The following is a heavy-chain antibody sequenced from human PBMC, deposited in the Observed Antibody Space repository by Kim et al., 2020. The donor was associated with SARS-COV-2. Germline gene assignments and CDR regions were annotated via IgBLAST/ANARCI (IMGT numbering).Heavy chain of an antibody. D-gene: IGHD6-13*01. CDR3: ARHRSYAGNPYWYFEL. J-gene: IGHJ2*01. Sequence: SETLSLTCTVSGGSLSTYYWSWIRQPPGKGLEWIGYISSSGSTNYNPSLKSGVTISVDTSKSQFSLNLDSLTAADTAVYFCARHRSYAGNPYWYFELWGRGTPVTVSS. CDR1: GGSLSTYY. CDR2: ISSSGST. V-gene: IGHV4-59*08.